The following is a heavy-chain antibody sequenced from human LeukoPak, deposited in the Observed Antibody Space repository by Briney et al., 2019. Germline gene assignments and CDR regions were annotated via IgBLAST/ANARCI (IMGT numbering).Heavy chain of an antibody. D-gene: IGHD6-19*01. J-gene: IGHJ4*02. CDR3: ARFPGISVAGTFLGDY. CDR1: GGSISSSSYY. CDR2: IYYSGST. Sequence: SETLSLTCTVSGGSISSSSYYWGWIRQPPGKGPEWIGGIYYSGSTYYNPSLKSRVTISVDTSKNQFSLKLSSVTAADTAVYYCARFPGISVAGTFLGDYWGQGTLVTVSS. V-gene: IGHV4-39*01.